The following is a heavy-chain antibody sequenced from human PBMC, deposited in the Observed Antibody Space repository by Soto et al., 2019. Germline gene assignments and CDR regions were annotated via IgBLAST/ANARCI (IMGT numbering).Heavy chain of an antibody. Sequence: GGSLRLSCAASGFTFSNAWINWVLQAPGKGLEWVGRIKSKTDGGTTDYAEPVKGRFATSRDDSNNMVYLQMSSLKIEDTAVYYCTTDSYSTIIIVRFDYWGQGTLVTVSS. CDR3: TTDSYSTIIIVRFDY. CDR1: GFTFSNAW. D-gene: IGHD3-22*01. J-gene: IGHJ4*02. V-gene: IGHV3-15*07. CDR2: IKSKTDGGTT.